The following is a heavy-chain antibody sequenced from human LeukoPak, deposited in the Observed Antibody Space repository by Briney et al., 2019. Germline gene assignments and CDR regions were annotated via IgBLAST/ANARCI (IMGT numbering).Heavy chain of an antibody. CDR3: AREPYYYDSSGLLGY. J-gene: IGHJ4*02. V-gene: IGHV3-48*04. D-gene: IGHD3-22*01. Sequence: PGGSLRLSCAASGFTFSSYSMNWVRQAPGKGLEWVSYISSSSSTIYYADSVKGRFTISRDNAKNSLYLQMNSLRAEDTAVYYCAREPYYYDSSGLLGYWGQGTLVTVSS. CDR1: GFTFSSYS. CDR2: ISSSSSTI.